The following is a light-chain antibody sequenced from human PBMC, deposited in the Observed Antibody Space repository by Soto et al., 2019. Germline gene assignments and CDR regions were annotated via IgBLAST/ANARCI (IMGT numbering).Light chain of an antibody. V-gene: IGKV3-15*01. CDR1: QSVGSA. CDR2: AAS. Sequence: EIVMTQSPATLSVSPGETATLSCRASQSVGSAVAWYQHKPGQAPRLLIVAASIRATGVPGRFSGGGSGTEFTFPISGLQSEDVAVSVCQEYKNWHPLAFGGGTTVEIK. CDR3: QEYKNWHPLA. J-gene: IGKJ4*01.